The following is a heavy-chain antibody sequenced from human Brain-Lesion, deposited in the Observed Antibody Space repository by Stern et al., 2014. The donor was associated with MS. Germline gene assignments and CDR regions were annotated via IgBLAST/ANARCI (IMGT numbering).Heavy chain of an antibody. Sequence: VHLVESGGGVVQPGRPLRLSCVASGFTFGSCAMHWVRQAPGKGLEWVAGVSYDGSNKYYADSVKGRFTISRDNFQNTLYMQMSSPRPEDTAVYFCAKDRQYLTYFFDHWGQGSLVTVSS. CDR2: VSYDGSNK. D-gene: IGHD2/OR15-2a*01. V-gene: IGHV3-30*18. J-gene: IGHJ5*02. CDR1: GFTFGSCA. CDR3: AKDRQYLTYFFDH.